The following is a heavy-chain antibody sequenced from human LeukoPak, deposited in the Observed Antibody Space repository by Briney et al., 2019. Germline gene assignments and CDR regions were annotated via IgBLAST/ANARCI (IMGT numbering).Heavy chain of an antibody. CDR3: ARAQYYSASGSYLFDY. Sequence: GGSLRLSCAASGFTVSSNYMSWARLAPGKGLEWVSIIYSGGVTYYADSVKGRFTISRDNSKNTLYLQMSSLRDEDTAVYYCARAQYYSASGSYLFDYWGQGTLVTVSS. CDR2: IYSGGVT. CDR1: GFTVSSNY. J-gene: IGHJ4*02. V-gene: IGHV3-53*01. D-gene: IGHD3-10*01.